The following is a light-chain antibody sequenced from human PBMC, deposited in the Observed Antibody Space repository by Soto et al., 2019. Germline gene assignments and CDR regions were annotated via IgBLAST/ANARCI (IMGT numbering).Light chain of an antibody. CDR3: QQRSNWSFT. V-gene: IGKV3-11*01. CDR1: QSVSSY. Sequence: DIVLTQSPATLSLSPGERATLSCRASQSVSSYLAWYQQKPGQAPRLLIYAASNRATGIPARFSGSGSRTDFSLTISSLEPEDFAVYYCQQRSNWSFTFGPVTKVDIK. J-gene: IGKJ3*01. CDR2: AAS.